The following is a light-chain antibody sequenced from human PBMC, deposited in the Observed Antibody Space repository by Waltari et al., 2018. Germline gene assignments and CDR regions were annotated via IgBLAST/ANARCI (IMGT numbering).Light chain of an antibody. J-gene: IGKJ1*01. CDR1: QSISSW. V-gene: IGKV1-5*03. CDR2: KAS. CDR3: QQYNSYSRT. Sequence: DIQMTQSPSTLSASVGDRVTITCLASQSISSWLAWYQQKPGKAPKLLIYKASSLESWVPSRFSGSGSGTEFTLTISSLQPDDFATYYCQQYNSYSRTFGQGTKVEIK.